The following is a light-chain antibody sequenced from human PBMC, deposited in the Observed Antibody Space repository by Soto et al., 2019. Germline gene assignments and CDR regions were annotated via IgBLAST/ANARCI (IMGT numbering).Light chain of an antibody. V-gene: IGKV3D-20*02. CDR2: DAS. J-gene: IGKJ4*01. Sequence: EIVLTQSPGTLSLSPGERATLSCRASQSVSSSYLAWYQQKPGLAPRLLIYDASSRATGIPVRFSGSGSGTDFSLTISSLEPEDFAVYYCQHRSNWPLTFGGGTKVDIK. CDR1: QSVSSSY. CDR3: QHRSNWPLT.